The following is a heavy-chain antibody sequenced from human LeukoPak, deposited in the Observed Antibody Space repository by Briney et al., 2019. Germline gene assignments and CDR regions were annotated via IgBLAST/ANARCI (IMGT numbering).Heavy chain of an antibody. CDR3: GQSRGFTVTPLLYYFDY. J-gene: IGHJ4*02. D-gene: IGHD4-17*01. CDR1: GFTFSSFA. V-gene: IGHV3-23*01. CDR2: ISGSGGST. Sequence: GGSLRLSCAASGFTFSSFAMIWVRQAPGKGLEWVSPISGSGGSTYYADSVKGRFTISRDNSKNTLYLQMNSLRAEDTAVYYCGQSRGFTVTPLLYYFDYWGQGTLVTVSS.